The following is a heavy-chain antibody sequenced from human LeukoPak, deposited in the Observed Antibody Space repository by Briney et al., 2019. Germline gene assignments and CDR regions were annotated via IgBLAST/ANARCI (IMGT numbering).Heavy chain of an antibody. CDR2: IYYTGST. J-gene: IGHJ6*03. V-gene: IGHV4-59*01. D-gene: IGHD3-16*01. Sequence: PSETLSLTCTVSGVSISTYYWSWIRQPPGKGLEWIGYIYYTGSTNYNPSLKSRVTISVDTSKNQFSLKLSSVTTADTAVYYCARETSQKGAHYMDVWGKGTTVTISS. CDR1: GVSISTYY. CDR3: ARETSQKGAHYMDV.